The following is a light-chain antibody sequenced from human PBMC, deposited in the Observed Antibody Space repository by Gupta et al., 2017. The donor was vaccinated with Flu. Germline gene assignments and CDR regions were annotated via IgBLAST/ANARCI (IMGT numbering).Light chain of an antibody. CDR1: SSNIGSNY. V-gene: IGLV1-47*01. J-gene: IGLJ3*02. CDR3: AAWEDSLSGPWV. CDR2: TNN. Sequence: QSVLTQPPSASGTPGQRVTISCSGSSSNIGSNYVYWYRQLPGTAPKLLIYTNNQRPSGVPDRFSGSKSGTSASLAISGLRSEDEADYYCAAWEDSLSGPWVFGGGTKLTVL.